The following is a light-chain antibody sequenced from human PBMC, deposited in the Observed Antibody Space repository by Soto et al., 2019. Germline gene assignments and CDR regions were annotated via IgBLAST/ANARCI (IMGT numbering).Light chain of an antibody. Sequence: EVVVTQSPATLSVSPGERATLSCRASQSVSSNLAWYQQKPGQAPRLLIYGASTRATGIPARFSGSGSGTEFTLTISSLQSEDFAVYYCPQYDNWPKTFGQGTRLEIK. J-gene: IGKJ5*01. V-gene: IGKV3-15*01. CDR3: PQYDNWPKT. CDR1: QSVSSN. CDR2: GAS.